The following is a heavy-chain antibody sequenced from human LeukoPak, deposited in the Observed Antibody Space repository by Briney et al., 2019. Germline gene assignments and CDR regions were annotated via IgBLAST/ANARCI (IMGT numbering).Heavy chain of an antibody. V-gene: IGHV5-51*01. J-gene: IGHJ3*02. Sequence: KRGESLKISCKGSGYSFTSYWIGWVRQMPGKGLECMGIIYPGDSDTRYSPSFQGQVTNSADKSISTAYLQWSSLKASDTAMYYCASSIAVAGRSTHDAFDIWGQGTMVTVSS. D-gene: IGHD6-19*01. CDR3: ASSIAVAGRSTHDAFDI. CDR1: GYSFTSYW. CDR2: IYPGDSDT.